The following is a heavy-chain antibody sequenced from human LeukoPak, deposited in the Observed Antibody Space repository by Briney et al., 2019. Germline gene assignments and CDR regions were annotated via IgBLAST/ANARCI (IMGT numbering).Heavy chain of an antibody. CDR2: ISYDGSNK. D-gene: IGHD6-13*01. Sequence: GRSLRLSCAASGFTFSGYAMHWVRQAPGKGLEWVAVISYDGSNKYYADSVKGRFTISRDNSKSTLYLQMNSLRVEDTAIYYCAIREPIGYWGQGSLVTVSP. CDR1: GFTFSGYA. CDR3: AIREPIGY. V-gene: IGHV3-30*04. J-gene: IGHJ1*01.